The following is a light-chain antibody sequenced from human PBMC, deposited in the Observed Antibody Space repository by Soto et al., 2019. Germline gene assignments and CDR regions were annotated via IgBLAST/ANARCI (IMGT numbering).Light chain of an antibody. V-gene: IGKV3-20*01. Sequence: EIVLTQSPDTLSLSPGEIATLSCRASQSVSSSYLAWYQQKPGQAPRLLIYGTSNRATGIPDRFSGSGSGTDFTLTISRLEPEDFAVYYCQQYGSSPLTFGGGTKVEIK. CDR1: QSVSSSY. CDR3: QQYGSSPLT. J-gene: IGKJ4*01. CDR2: GTS.